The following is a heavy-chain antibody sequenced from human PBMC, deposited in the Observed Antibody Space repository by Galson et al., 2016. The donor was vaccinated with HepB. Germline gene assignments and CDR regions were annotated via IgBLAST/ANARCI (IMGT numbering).Heavy chain of an antibody. J-gene: IGHJ4*02. CDR3: ARALTGIVATGGH. CDR1: GFTFSSYT. CDR2: ISFDETTK. D-gene: IGHD5-12*01. Sequence: SLRLSCAASGFTFSSYTMHWVRQAPGKGLEWVALISFDETTKYYADFVKGRFTIARDNSQNTLFLQMNSLRGDDTAMYYCARALTGIVATGGHWGQGTLVIVSS. V-gene: IGHV3-30-3*01.